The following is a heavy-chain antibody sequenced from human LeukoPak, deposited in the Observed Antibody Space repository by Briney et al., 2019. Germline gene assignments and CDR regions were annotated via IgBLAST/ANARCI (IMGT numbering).Heavy chain of an antibody. J-gene: IGHJ4*02. CDR2: IYYSGNP. V-gene: IGHV4-39*07. CDR3: ASTSPNYYYESSGYSSLFDN. Sequence: SETLSLTCTVSAGSISSDSYYGGWIRQPPGKGLEWIGTIYYSGNPYYNPSLKSRLTISVDTSKNQFSLKLRSVTAADTALYYCASTSPNYYYESSGYSSLFDNWGQGTLVTVSS. CDR1: AGSISSDSYY. D-gene: IGHD3-22*01.